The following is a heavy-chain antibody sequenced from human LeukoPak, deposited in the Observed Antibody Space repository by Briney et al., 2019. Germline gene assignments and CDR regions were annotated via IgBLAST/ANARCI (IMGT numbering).Heavy chain of an antibody. CDR2: INPNSGGT. V-gene: IGHV1-2*02. CDR3: ASGQDFDY. J-gene: IGHJ4*02. Sequence: EASVKVSCKASGYTFTSYGISWVRQAPGQGLEWMGWINPNSGGTNYAQKFQGRVTMTRDTSISTAYMELSRLRSDDTAVYYCASGQDFDYWGQGTLVTVSS. CDR1: GYTFTSYG.